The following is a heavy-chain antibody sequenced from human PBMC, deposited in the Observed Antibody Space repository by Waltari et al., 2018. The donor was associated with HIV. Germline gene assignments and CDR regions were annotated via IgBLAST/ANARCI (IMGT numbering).Heavy chain of an antibody. D-gene: IGHD3-10*01. CDR2: LSYDGGDK. V-gene: IGHV3-33*05. CDR1: GFPFSNHA. Sequence: QVQMVESGGGVVQPGRFLSLSCAASGFPFSNHALHWLRQAPGKGLEWVAVLSYDGGDKYYADSVRGRFTISRDNSKNTLYLQMNNLRAEDTAVYFCARRGVRTYYYTMDGWGQGTTVTVSS. J-gene: IGHJ6*02. CDR3: ARRGVRTYYYTMDG.